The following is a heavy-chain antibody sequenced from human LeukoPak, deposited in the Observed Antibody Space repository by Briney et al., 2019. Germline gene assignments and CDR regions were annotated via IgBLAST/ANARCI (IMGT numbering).Heavy chain of an antibody. CDR1: GFTFSSYE. Sequence: GGSLRLSCAASGFTFSSYEMNWVRQAPGKGLEWVSYISSSGSTIYYADYVKVRFTIYRDNAKNSLYLQMNSLRAEDTAVYYCARERYSSGWYNYWGQGTLVTVSS. CDR3: ARERYSSGWYNY. V-gene: IGHV3-48*03. D-gene: IGHD6-19*01. J-gene: IGHJ4*02. CDR2: ISSSGSTI.